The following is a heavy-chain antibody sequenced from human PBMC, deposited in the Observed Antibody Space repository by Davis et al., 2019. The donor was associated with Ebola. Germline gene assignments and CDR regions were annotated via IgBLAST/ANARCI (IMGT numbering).Heavy chain of an antibody. V-gene: IGHV3-74*01. CDR2: INNDGSTT. CDR3: AKGGVLRILEWLGV. CDR1: GFTFSNAW. D-gene: IGHD3-3*01. Sequence: GESLKISCAASGFTFSNAWMHWVRQVPGKGLVWVSRINNDGSTTDYADSVKGRFTISRDNAKNTLYLQMNSLRVEDTAVYFCAKGGVLRILEWLGVWGKGTTVTVSS. J-gene: IGHJ6*04.